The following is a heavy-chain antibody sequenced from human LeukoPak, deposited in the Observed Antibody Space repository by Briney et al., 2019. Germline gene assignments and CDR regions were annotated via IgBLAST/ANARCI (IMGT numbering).Heavy chain of an antibody. CDR2: IYYSGST. J-gene: IGHJ5*02. D-gene: IGHD2-15*01. Sequence: SETLSLTCTVSGGSISSSSYYWGWIRQPPGKGLEWIGSIYYSGSTYYNPSLKSRVTISVDTSKNQFPLKLSSVTAADTAVYYCARHGDCSGGSCYPGWFDPWGQGTLVTVSS. V-gene: IGHV4-39*01. CDR1: GGSISSSSYY. CDR3: ARHGDCSGGSCYPGWFDP.